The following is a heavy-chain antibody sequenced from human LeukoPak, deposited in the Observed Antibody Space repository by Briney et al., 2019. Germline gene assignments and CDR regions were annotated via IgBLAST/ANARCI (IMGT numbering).Heavy chain of an antibody. J-gene: IGHJ3*02. D-gene: IGHD3-10*01. CDR2: ISSSSSYI. V-gene: IGHV3-21*01. CDR1: GFTFSSYS. Sequence: PGGSLRLSCSASGFTFSSYSMNWVRQAPGKGLEWVSSISSSSSYIYYADSVKGRFTISRDNAKKSLYLQMNSLRAEDTAVYYCAREAYYYGSGPGAFDIWGQGTMVTVSS. CDR3: AREAYYYGSGPGAFDI.